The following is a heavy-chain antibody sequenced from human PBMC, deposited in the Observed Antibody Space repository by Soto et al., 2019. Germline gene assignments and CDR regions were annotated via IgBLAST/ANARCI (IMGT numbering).Heavy chain of an antibody. V-gene: IGHV4-34*01. J-gene: IGHJ4*02. CDR2: INHSGST. CDR3: AGGPPLMVYAISEGARVDIDY. Sequence: SETLSLTCAVYGGSFSGYYWSWIRQPPGKGLEWIGEINHSGSTNYNPSLKSRVTISVDTSKNQFSLKLSSLTAADTAVYYGAGGPPLMVYAISEGARVDIDYWGQGTLVTVSS. CDR1: GGSFSGYY. D-gene: IGHD2-8*01.